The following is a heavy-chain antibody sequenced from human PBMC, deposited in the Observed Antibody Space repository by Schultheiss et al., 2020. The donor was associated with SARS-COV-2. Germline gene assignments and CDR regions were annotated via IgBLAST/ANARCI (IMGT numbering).Heavy chain of an antibody. CDR1: GFTFSSYA. J-gene: IGHJ6*02. CDR2: ISYDGSNK. Sequence: GGSLRLSCAASGFTFSSYAMHWVRQAPGKGLEWVAVISYDGSNKYYADSVKGRFTISRDNSKNTLYLQMNSLRAEDTAVYYCARAPPAGSSSWYFEDYYYYYGMDVWGQGTTVTVSS. V-gene: IGHV3-30*01. CDR3: ARAPPAGSSSWYFEDYYYYYGMDV. D-gene: IGHD6-13*01.